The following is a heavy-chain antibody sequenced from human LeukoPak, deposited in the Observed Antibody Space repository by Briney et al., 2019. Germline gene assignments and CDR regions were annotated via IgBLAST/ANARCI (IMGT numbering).Heavy chain of an antibody. CDR3: AGAEGWLQPLDY. V-gene: IGHV3-33*01. CDR1: GFTFSSYG. D-gene: IGHD5-24*01. J-gene: IGHJ4*02. CDR2: IWYDGSNK. Sequence: RGRSLRLSCAASGFTFSSYGMHWVRQAPGKGLEWVAVIWYDGSNKYYADSVKGRFTISRDSSKNTLYLQMNSLRAEDTAVYYCAGAEGWLQPLDYWGQGTLVTVSS.